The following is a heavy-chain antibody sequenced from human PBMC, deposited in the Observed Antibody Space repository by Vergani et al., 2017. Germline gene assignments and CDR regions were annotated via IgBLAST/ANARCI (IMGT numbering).Heavy chain of an antibody. CDR1: GFTFSNYD. Sequence: QVQLVESGGGVVQRGGSLRLSCATSGFTFSNYDMQWIRQGLGKGLEFVAFIQFDGSNQYYADSVKGRFTLSRDFSKNTLYLQMNSLRTDDTATYYCAKHFRGWGIDYWGQGTQVIVSS. CDR2: IQFDGSNQ. J-gene: IGHJ4*02. D-gene: IGHD3-16*01. V-gene: IGHV3-30*02. CDR3: AKHFRGWGIDY.